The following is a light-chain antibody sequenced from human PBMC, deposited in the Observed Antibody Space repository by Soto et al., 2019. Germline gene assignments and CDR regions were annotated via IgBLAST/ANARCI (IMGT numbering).Light chain of an antibody. J-gene: IGKJ5*01. CDR1: QSVSSY. CDR3: QQRSNWPSIT. V-gene: IGKV3-11*01. Sequence: EIVLTQSPATLSLSPGERATLSCRASQSVSSYLACYQQQPGQAPRLLIYDASNSDTGIPARFSGSGSGTDFTLTISSLEPEDFAVYYCQQRSNWPSITFGQGTRLEIK. CDR2: DAS.